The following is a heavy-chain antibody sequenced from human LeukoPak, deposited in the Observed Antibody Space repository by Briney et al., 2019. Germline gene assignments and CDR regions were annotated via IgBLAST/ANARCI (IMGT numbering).Heavy chain of an antibody. CDR3: ARQIGEDAFDI. CDR1: GYTFTSYD. V-gene: IGHV1-8*01. Sequence: ASVKVSCKASGYTFTSYDINWVRQASGQGLEWMGWMNPNSGNTASAQKFQGRVTMTRDTSISTAYMELSSLTSEDTAVYYCARQIGEDAFDIWGQGTMVTVSS. J-gene: IGHJ3*02. CDR2: MNPNSGNT. D-gene: IGHD3-10*01.